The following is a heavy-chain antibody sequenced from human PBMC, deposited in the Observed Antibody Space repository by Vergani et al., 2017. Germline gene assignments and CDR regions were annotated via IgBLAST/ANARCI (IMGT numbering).Heavy chain of an antibody. V-gene: IGHV1-2*02. J-gene: IGHJ4*02. Sequence: QVQLVQSGAEVKKPGASVKVSCKASGYTFTSYGISWLRQAPGQGLEWMGWINPNRCGTNYAQKFQGRVTMTRDTSISTAYMELSRLRSDDTAVYYCAIEPYYYDSIGTWGQGTLVTVSS. CDR3: AIEPYYYDSIGT. CDR2: INPNRCGT. D-gene: IGHD3-22*01. CDR1: GYTFTSYG.